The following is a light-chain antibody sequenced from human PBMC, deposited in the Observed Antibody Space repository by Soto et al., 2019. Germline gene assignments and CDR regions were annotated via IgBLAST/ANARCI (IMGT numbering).Light chain of an antibody. CDR3: QQYYSSRT. V-gene: IGKV4-1*01. Sequence: IVMTQSPDSLAVSLGERATINCKSSQSVLYSSNNKNYLALYQQKSGQPPKLLIYWVSTRDSGVPARFSGSGSGTDFTLTICSLQAEDVAVYYCQQYYSSRTFGKGTKVDIK. J-gene: IGKJ1*01. CDR2: WVS. CDR1: QSVLYSSNNKNY.